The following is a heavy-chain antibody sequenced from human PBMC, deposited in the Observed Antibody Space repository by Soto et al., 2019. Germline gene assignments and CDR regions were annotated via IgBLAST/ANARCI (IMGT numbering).Heavy chain of an antibody. CDR1: GGSISNGGYS. J-gene: IGHJ5*02. D-gene: IGHD3-22*01. Sequence: QLQLQESGSGLVKPSQTLSLTCVVSGGSISNGGYSWSWIRQPPGKGLEWIGYIYHTGTAYYNPSLKSRFTISVAMSKNPFSLKLTSVPAADTAVYYCAREDRFYDSSCSYGWFDPWGQGTLVTVSS. CDR2: IYHTGTA. V-gene: IGHV4-30-2*01. CDR3: AREDRFYDSSCSYGWFDP.